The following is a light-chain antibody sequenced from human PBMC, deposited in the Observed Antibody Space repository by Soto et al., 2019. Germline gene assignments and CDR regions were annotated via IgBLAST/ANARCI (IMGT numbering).Light chain of an antibody. J-gene: IGLJ3*02. CDR2: SNN. V-gene: IGLV1-44*01. CDR1: SSNIGSNT. CDR3: AAWDDSLNGHV. Sequence: QSVLTQPPSASGTPGQRVTISCSGSSSNIGSNTVNWYQQLPATAPKLLIYSNNQRPSGVPDRFSGSKSGTSASLAISGLQYEDEAYYYCAAWDDSLNGHVFGGGTKLTVL.